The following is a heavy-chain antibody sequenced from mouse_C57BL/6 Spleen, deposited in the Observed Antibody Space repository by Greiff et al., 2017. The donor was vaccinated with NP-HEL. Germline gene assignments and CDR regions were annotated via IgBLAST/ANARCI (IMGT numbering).Heavy chain of an antibody. CDR2: ISSGSSTI. V-gene: IGHV5-17*01. Sequence: EVKLVESGGGLVKPGGSLKLSCAASGFTFSDYGMHWVRQAPEKGLEWVAYISSGSSTIYYADTVKGRFTISRDNAKNTLFLQMTSLRSEDTAMYYCARGCPYYGSSSYFDYWGQGTTLTVSS. J-gene: IGHJ2*01. CDR3: ARGCPYYGSSSYFDY. D-gene: IGHD1-1*01. CDR1: GFTFSDYG.